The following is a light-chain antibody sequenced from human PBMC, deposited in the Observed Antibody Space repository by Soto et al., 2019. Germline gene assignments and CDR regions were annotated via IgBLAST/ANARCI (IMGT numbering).Light chain of an antibody. V-gene: IGLV1-40*01. Sequence: QSVLTQPPSVSGAPGQKVTISCTGSSSNIGTGYDVHWYRQVPGSAPKLLIYGNNNRPSGVPDRFSGSKSGTSASLAIAGLQAEDEADYYCQSYDSSVSGAVFGGGTKVTVL. CDR1: SSNIGTGYD. J-gene: IGLJ2*01. CDR3: QSYDSSVSGAV. CDR2: GNN.